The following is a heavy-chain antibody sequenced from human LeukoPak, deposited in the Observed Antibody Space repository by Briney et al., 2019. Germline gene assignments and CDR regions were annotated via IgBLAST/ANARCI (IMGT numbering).Heavy chain of an antibody. Sequence: GGSLRLSCAASGFTFSSYWMSWVRQAPGKGLEWVANIKRDGSEKYYVDSVKGRFTISRDNAKNSLYLQMNSLRAEDTAVYYCARETLGDYYYYGMDVWGQGTTVTVSS. CDR2: IKRDGSEK. D-gene: IGHD3-10*01. V-gene: IGHV3-7*01. J-gene: IGHJ6*02. CDR1: GFTFSSYW. CDR3: ARETLGDYYYYGMDV.